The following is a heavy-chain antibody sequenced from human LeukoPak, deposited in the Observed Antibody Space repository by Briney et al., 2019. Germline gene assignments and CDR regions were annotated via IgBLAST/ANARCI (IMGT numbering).Heavy chain of an antibody. Sequence: GGSLRLSCAASGFTFSSYSVNWVRQAPGKGLEWVSSISSSSSYIYYADSVKGRFTISRDNAKNSLYLQMNSLRAEDTAVYCCARDPGIAEAGTNNGFDPWGQGTMVTVSS. CDR2: ISSSSSYI. CDR3: ARDPGIAEAGTNNGFDP. V-gene: IGHV3-21*01. CDR1: GFTFSSYS. D-gene: IGHD6-13*01. J-gene: IGHJ5*02.